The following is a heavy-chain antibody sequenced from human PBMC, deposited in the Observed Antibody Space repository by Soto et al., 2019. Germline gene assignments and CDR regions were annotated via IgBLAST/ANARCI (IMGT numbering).Heavy chain of an antibody. J-gene: IGHJ6*02. V-gene: IGHV4-4*02. CDR3: ARGHEGDGGWGMDV. D-gene: IGHD1-26*01. CDR2: IFHSGTS. Sequence: QVQLQESGPGLVKPSGTLSLTCAVSGGSISSRDWWTWVRQPPGSGLQWIGDIFHSGTSNYNPSLKSRHTISVDKSKNQFSLTRKSVTAADTAVYYCARGHEGDGGWGMDVWGQGTTVSVSS. CDR1: GGSISSRDW.